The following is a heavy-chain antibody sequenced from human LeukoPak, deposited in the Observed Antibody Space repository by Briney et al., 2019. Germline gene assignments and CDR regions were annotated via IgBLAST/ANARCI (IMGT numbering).Heavy chain of an antibody. J-gene: IGHJ5*02. CDR1: GGTFSSYA. D-gene: IGHD2-2*01. Sequence: SVKVSCKASGGTFSSYAISWVRQAPGQGLEWMGGIIPIFGTANYAQKFQGRVTITADESTSTAYMELSSLRSEDTAVYYCARGDYQLPLGSWFDPWGQGTLVTVSS. CDR3: ARGDYQLPLGSWFDP. CDR2: IIPIFGTA. V-gene: IGHV1-69*13.